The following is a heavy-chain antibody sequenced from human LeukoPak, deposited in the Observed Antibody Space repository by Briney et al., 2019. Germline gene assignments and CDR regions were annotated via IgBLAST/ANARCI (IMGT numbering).Heavy chain of an antibody. CDR1: GFTFRRYG. Sequence: GGSLRLSCTASGFTFRRYGMHWVRQAPGKGLEWVAFIRYDGSNKYYADSVKGRFTISRDNSKNTLYLEMNSLRVEDTAVYYCARDAVSSAEYFQHWGQGTLVTVSS. V-gene: IGHV3-30*02. CDR2: IRYDGSNK. D-gene: IGHD1-14*01. J-gene: IGHJ1*01. CDR3: ARDAVSSAEYFQH.